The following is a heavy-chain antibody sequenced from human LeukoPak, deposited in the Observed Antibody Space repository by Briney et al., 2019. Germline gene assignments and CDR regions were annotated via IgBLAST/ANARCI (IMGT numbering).Heavy chain of an antibody. CDR3: ARGAAGLDF. CDR2: INPSGGST. V-gene: IGHV1-46*01. D-gene: IGHD6-13*01. Sequence: GASVTVSCKASGYTFTSYGISWVRQAPGQGLEWMAVINPSGGSTGYAQKFQGRVTMTRDTSTSTVYMELSSLTSEDTAVYYCARGAAGLDFWGQGTLVTVSS. J-gene: IGHJ4*02. CDR1: GYTFTSYG.